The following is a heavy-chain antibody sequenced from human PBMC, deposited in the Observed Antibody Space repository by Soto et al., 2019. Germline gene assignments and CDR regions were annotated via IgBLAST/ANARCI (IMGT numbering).Heavy chain of an antibody. CDR3: ARDRIAAAGTRWFDP. CDR1: CGSVSSGSYY. D-gene: IGHD6-13*01. J-gene: IGHJ5*02. CDR2: IYYSGST. V-gene: IGHV4-61*01. Sequence: ASETLSLTCTVSCGSVSSGSYYWSWIRQPPGKGLEWIGYIYYSGSTNYNPSLKSRVTISVDTSKNQFSLKLSSVTAADTAVYYCARDRIAAAGTRWFDPWGQGTLVTVSS.